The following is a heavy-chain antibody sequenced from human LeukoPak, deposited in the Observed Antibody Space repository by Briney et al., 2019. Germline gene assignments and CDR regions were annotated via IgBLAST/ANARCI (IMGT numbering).Heavy chain of an antibody. CDR3: ARDPGRDGFHKNHFDY. V-gene: IGHV3-33*08. CDR2: IWYDGSNK. Sequence: GRSLRLSCAASGFTFSSYAMHWDRQAPGKGLEWVAVIWYDGSNKYYADSVKGRFTISRDNSKNTLYLQMNSLRAEDTAVYYCARDPGRDGFHKNHFDYWGQGTLVTVSS. CDR1: GFTFSSYA. J-gene: IGHJ4*02. D-gene: IGHD5-24*01.